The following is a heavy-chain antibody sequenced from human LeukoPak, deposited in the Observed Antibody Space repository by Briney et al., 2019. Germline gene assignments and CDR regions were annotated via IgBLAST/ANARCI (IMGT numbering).Heavy chain of an antibody. CDR3: LRTYCSSTSCHYFDY. CDR1: GGSISSYY. Sequence: SETLSLTCTVSGGSISSYYWSWIRQPPGKGLEWIGEIFHAGITNYNPSLTSRVTISVDNSRNQFSLKLTSVTAADTAVYYCLRTYCSSTSCHYFDYWGQGALVTVSS. V-gene: IGHV4-59*12. CDR2: IFHAGIT. J-gene: IGHJ4*02. D-gene: IGHD2-2*01.